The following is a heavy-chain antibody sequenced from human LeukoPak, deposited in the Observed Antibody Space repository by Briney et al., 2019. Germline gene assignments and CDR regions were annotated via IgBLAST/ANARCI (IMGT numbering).Heavy chain of an antibody. D-gene: IGHD3-16*01. V-gene: IGHV6-1*01. CDR2: TYYRSKWYN. CDR3: ARDGRSIGGPYYFDY. CDR1: GDSVSSNSAS. Sequence: SQTLSLTCATSGDSVSSNSASWTWIRQSPSRGLEWLGRTYYRSKWYNDYVVSVKSRITINPDTSKNQFSLHLNSVTPDDTAVYYCARDGRSIGGPYYFDYWGQGTLVTVSS. J-gene: IGHJ4*02.